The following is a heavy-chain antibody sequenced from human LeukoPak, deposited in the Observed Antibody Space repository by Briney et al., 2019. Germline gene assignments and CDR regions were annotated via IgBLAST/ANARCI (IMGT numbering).Heavy chain of an antibody. D-gene: IGHD3-10*01. V-gene: IGHV3-48*01. CDR3: AREARGVIKAKGDV. CDR2: ISSSSSTI. CDR1: GFTFSSYS. Sequence: GGSLRLSCAASGFTFSSYSMNWVRQAPGKGLEWVSYISSSSSTIYYADSVKGRFTISRDNAKNSLYLQMNSLRAEDTAVYDCAREARGVIKAKGDVWGQGTTVTVSS. J-gene: IGHJ6*02.